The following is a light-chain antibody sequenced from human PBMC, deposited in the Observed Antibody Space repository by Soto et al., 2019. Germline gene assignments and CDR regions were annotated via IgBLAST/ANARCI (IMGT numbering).Light chain of an antibody. J-gene: IGKJ3*01. CDR2: KAS. Sequence: DIQMTQFPSTLSASVGDRVTITCRASQSISSWLAWYQQKPGKAPKLLIYKASILESGVPSRFSGSGSGTEFTLTISSLQPDDFASYYCQQYSSYSPFTFGPGTKVDIK. CDR3: QQYSSYSPFT. CDR1: QSISSW. V-gene: IGKV1-5*03.